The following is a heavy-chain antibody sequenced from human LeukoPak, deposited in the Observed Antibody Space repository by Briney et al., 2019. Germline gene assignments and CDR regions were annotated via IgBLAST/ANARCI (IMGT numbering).Heavy chain of an antibody. CDR1: GFTFSSYA. J-gene: IGHJ4*02. V-gene: IGHV3-30*04. Sequence: GGSLRLSCAASGFTFSSYAMHWVRQAPGKGLEWVAVISYDGSHDNYADSVKGRFTISRDNSKNTLYLQMSSLRVEDTAVYYCARQPVGPIYFDYWGQGTLVTVSS. D-gene: IGHD1-14*01. CDR2: ISYDGSHD. CDR3: ARQPVGPIYFDY.